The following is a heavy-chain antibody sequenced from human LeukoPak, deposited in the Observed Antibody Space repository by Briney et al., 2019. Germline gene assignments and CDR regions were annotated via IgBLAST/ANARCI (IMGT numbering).Heavy chain of an antibody. CDR3: ARVNRGYNYGYYYCYMDV. D-gene: IGHD5-18*01. CDR2: ISGSGGST. CDR1: GFTFSSYA. V-gene: IGHV3-23*01. J-gene: IGHJ6*03. Sequence: GGSLRLSCAASGFTFSSYAMSWVRQAPGKGLEWVSAISGSGGSTYYADSVKGRFTISRDNAKNSLYLQMDSLRAEDTAVYYCARVNRGYNYGYYYCYMDVWGKGTTVTVSS.